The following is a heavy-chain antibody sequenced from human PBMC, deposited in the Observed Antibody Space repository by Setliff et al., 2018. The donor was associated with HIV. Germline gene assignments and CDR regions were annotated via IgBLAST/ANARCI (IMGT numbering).Heavy chain of an antibody. Sequence: SETLSLTCTVTGYSISSGYYWAWIRQPPGKGLEWIGHIYHAGNTYYSPSLKSRVTISVDTSKNQISLRLNSLTAADTALYYCARGTSLNVVPDAFDIWGQGTMVTVSS. J-gene: IGHJ3*02. CDR1: GYSISSGYY. CDR2: IYHAGNT. V-gene: IGHV4-38-2*02. CDR3: ARGTSLNVVPDAFDI. D-gene: IGHD3-16*01.